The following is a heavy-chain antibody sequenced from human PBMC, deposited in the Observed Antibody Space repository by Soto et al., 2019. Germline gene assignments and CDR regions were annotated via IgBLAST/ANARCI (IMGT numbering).Heavy chain of an antibody. CDR3: ARGTYTYAPDAFDI. D-gene: IGHD2-2*01. CDR1: GFTVSSYD. J-gene: IGHJ3*02. CDR2: IGTAGDT. V-gene: IGHV3-13*01. Sequence: PGGSLRLSCAASGFTVSSYDMHWVRQATGKGLEWVSAIGTAGDTYFPGSVRGRFTLSRENAKNSLYLQMNSLRAEDTAVYYCARGTYTYAPDAFDIWGQGTMVTVSS.